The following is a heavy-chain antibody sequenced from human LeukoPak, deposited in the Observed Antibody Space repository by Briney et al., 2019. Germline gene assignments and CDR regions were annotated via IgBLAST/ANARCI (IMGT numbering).Heavy chain of an antibody. J-gene: IGHJ6*02. CDR3: AGLQSPPYYYYGMDV. V-gene: IGHV4-30-2*01. CDR1: GGSISSGDYY. CDR2: IYHSGST. Sequence: IPSETLSLTCTVSGGSISSGDYYWTWIRQPPGKGLEWIGYIYHSGSTYYNPSLKSRVTISVDRSKNQFSLKLSSVTAADTAVYYCAGLQSPPYYYYGMDVWGQGTTVTVSS.